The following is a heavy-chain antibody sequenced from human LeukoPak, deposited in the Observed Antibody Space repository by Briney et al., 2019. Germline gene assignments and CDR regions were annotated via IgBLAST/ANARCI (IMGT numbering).Heavy chain of an antibody. CDR2: IYSSGST. CDR1: GGSISGYY. CDR3: ARNGPYSSSPPGY. Sequence: PSETLSLTCTVSGGSISGYYWNWIRQPAGKGLEWIGRIYSSGSTDYNSSLRSRLTLSVDTSKSQFSLKLTSVTAADTAVYYCARNGPYSSSPPGYWGQGTLVTVSS. D-gene: IGHD6-13*01. V-gene: IGHV4-4*07. J-gene: IGHJ4*02.